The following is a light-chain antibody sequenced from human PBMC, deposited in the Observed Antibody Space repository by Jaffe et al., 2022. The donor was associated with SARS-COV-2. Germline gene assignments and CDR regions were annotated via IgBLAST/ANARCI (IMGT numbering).Light chain of an antibody. CDR1: KLGDKY. V-gene: IGLV3-1*01. CDR2: QDT. J-gene: IGLJ1*01. Sequence: SYELTQPPSVSVSPGQTASITCSGDKLGDKYASWYQQKAGQSPVLVIYQDTKRPSGIPERFSGSNSGNTATLTISGTQAMDEADYYCQAWDSSTKVFGTGTKVTVL. CDR3: QAWDSSTKV.